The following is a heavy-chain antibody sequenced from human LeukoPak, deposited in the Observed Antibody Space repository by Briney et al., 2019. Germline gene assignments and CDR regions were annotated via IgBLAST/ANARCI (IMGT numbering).Heavy chain of an antibody. J-gene: IGHJ4*02. D-gene: IGHD2-21*02. CDR3: ARDLRGDLTLDY. CDR1: GFTFSYYS. V-gene: IGHV3-48*02. Sequence: GGSLRLSCAASGFTFSYYSMNWARQAPGEGLEWVSSISSSSSTIYYADSVKGRFTISRDNAKNSLYLQMNSLRDEDTAVYYCARDLRGDLTLDYWGQGTLVTVSS. CDR2: ISSSSSTI.